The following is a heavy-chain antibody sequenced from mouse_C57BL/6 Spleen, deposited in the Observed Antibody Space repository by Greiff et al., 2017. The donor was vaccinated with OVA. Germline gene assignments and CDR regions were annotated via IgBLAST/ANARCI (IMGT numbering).Heavy chain of an antibody. CDR3: TRRIYYDY. CDR2: IDPETGGT. Sequence: VQLQQSGAELVRPGASVTLSCKASGYTFTDYEMHWVKQTPVHGLAWIGAIDPETGGTAYNQKVKGKAILTADKSSRTAYMELRSLTSEDSAVYYCTRRIYYDYWGQGTTLTVSS. V-gene: IGHV1-15*01. J-gene: IGHJ2*01. CDR1: GYTFTDYE.